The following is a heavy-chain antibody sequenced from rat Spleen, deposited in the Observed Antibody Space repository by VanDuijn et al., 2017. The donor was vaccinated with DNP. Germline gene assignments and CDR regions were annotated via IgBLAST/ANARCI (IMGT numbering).Heavy chain of an antibody. CDR2: ISTSGSSA. D-gene: IGHD1-4*01. Sequence: EVQLVESGGGLVQPGRSLKLSCAASGFTFRDHNMAWVRQAPTKGLEWVATISTSGSSAYYPDSVKGRFTISRDDAKSSLYLQMNSLKSEDTATYYCARSRLPGYYPFACWGQGTLVTVSS. CDR1: GFTFRDHN. V-gene: IGHV5-7*01. CDR3: ARSRLPGYYPFAC. J-gene: IGHJ3*01.